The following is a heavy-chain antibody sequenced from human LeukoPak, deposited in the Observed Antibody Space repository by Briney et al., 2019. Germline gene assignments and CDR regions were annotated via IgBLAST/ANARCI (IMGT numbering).Heavy chain of an antibody. CDR3: VRGLVRGVHPVFYFDL. J-gene: IGHJ2*01. Sequence: PGGSLRLSCAASGFPFSDYSMNWVRQAPGKGLEWVSSISSSGDYIYSADSVKGRFTISRDNAKNSLYLQMTNLSAEDTAVYFCVRGLVRGVHPVFYFDLWGRGNLVNVSS. CDR2: ISSSGDYI. D-gene: IGHD3-10*01. V-gene: IGHV3-21*01. CDR1: GFPFSDYS.